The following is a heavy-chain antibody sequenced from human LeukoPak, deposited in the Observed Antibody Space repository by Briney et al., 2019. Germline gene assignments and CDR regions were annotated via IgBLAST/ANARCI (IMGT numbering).Heavy chain of an antibody. D-gene: IGHD2-15*01. V-gene: IGHV4-39*01. J-gene: IGHJ5*02. CDR1: GGSITSSSHY. CDR3: ARGDRFRPTYCSGGSCYSWRWFDP. CDR2: IYYSGNT. Sequence: SETLSLTCTVAGGSITSSSHYWGWVRQSPGKGLEWIGNIYYSGNTYYNPSLKNRLTISVDTSKNQFSVKLSSVTAADTAVYYCARGDRFRPTYCSGGSCYSWRWFDPWGQGTLVTVSS.